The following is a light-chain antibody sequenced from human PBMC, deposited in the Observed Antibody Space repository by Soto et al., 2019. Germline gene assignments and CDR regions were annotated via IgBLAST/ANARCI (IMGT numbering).Light chain of an antibody. CDR3: QKYNRYSRM. V-gene: IGKV1-5*01. CDR1: QSISSL. J-gene: IGKJ1*01. CDR2: DAS. Sequence: DIQMTQSPSTLSASVGYRVTITCLASQSISSLLAWYQQKPGKAPDLLIYDASSLESGVPSRFSGSGSGTEFTLTISSLQPDDSATYYCQKYNRYSRMFGQGTKVDIK.